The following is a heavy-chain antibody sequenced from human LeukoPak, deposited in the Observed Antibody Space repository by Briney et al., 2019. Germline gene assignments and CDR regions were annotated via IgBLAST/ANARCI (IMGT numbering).Heavy chain of an antibody. CDR3: AKAGSYNWNYVDRENLFDY. D-gene: IGHD1-7*01. J-gene: IGHJ4*02. CDR2: ISYDGSNK. CDR1: GFTFSSYG. V-gene: IGHV3-30*18. Sequence: GGSLRLSCAASGFTFSSYGMHWVRQAPGKGLEWVAVISYDGSNKYYADSVKGRFTISRDNSKNTLYPQMNSLRAEDTAVYYCAKAGSYNWNYVDRENLFDYWGQGTLVTVSS.